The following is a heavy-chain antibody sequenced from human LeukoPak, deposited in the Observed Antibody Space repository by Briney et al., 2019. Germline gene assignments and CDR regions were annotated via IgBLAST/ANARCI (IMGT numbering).Heavy chain of an antibody. V-gene: IGHV4-39*01. CDR3: ARGVSQYSGSYWTVRGQLDY. J-gene: IGHJ4*02. D-gene: IGHD1-26*01. CDR2: IYYSGST. CDR1: GGSISSSSYY. Sequence: PSETLSLTCTVSGGSISSSSYYWGWIRQPPGKGLEWIGSIYYSGSTYYNPSLKSRVTISVDTSKNQFSLKLSSVTAADTAVYYCARGVSQYSGSYWTVRGQLDYWGQGTLVTVSS.